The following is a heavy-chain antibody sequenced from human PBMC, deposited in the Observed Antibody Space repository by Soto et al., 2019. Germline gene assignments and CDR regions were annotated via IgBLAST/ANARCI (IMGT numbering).Heavy chain of an antibody. V-gene: IGHV4-34*01. J-gene: IGHJ5*02. CDR3: VRGDVAARLQS. CDR1: GDSFSGYY. Sequence: QVQLQQWGAGLLKPSETLSLTCAVYGDSFSGYYWSWIRQPPGKGREWIGEISHSGDTSYNPSLKRRVSISVDTSKNQFSLGLTSVTAADTAVYYCVRGDVAARLQSWGQGTLVTVSS. CDR2: ISHSGDT. D-gene: IGHD6-6*01.